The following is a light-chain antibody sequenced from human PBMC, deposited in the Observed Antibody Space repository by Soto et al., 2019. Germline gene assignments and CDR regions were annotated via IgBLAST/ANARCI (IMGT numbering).Light chain of an antibody. Sequence: QSALTQPRSVSGSPGQSVTISCTGTSSDVGGYNYVSWYQQHPGKAPKLMIYDVSKRPSGVPDRFSGSKSGNTAALTISGIQAEDEADYYCCSYAGSYVVFGGGTKLTAL. CDR3: CSYAGSYVV. V-gene: IGLV2-11*01. J-gene: IGLJ2*01. CDR1: SSDVGGYNY. CDR2: DVS.